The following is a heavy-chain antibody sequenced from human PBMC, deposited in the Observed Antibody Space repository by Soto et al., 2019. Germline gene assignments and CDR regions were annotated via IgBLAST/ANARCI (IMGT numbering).Heavy chain of an antibody. V-gene: IGHV3-23*01. D-gene: IGHD5-12*01. CDR1: GVTFTTNA. CDR2: ISGDDGSG. CDR3: AKDRDGYNYDSFDY. J-gene: IGHJ4*02. Sequence: PGGSLRLSCVASGVTFTTNAMDWVRQAPGKGLEWVSFISGDDGSGNYADSVKGRFTISRDNSKNTLYLQMNSLRAEDTAIYYCAKDRDGYNYDSFDYWGQGTLVTVSS.